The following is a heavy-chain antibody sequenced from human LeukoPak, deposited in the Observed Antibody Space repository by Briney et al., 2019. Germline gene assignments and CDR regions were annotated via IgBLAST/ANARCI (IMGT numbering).Heavy chain of an antibody. D-gene: IGHD5-12*01. CDR3: ARTTEGYAGGPGYSYYYYMDV. Sequence: SETLSLTCTVSGGSISSYYWSWIRQPPGKGLEWIGYIHYSGSTHYNPSLKSRVTISVDTSKNQVSLKLRSVTAADTAVYYCARTTEGYAGGPGYSYYYYMDVWGKGTTVTISS. CDR1: GGSISSYY. CDR2: IHYSGST. V-gene: IGHV4-59*01. J-gene: IGHJ6*03.